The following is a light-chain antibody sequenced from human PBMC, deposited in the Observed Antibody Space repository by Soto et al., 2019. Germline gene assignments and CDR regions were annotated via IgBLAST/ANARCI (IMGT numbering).Light chain of an antibody. CDR3: QEFNNYPQLT. V-gene: IGKV1D-13*01. J-gene: IGKJ4*01. Sequence: AIQLTQSPSSLSASVGDRVTITCRASQGISSALAWYQQKPGKAPKLLIYDASSLESGVPSRFSGSGSGTDFTLTISSLQPEDFATYNCQEFNNYPQLTFGGGTKVDIK. CDR1: QGISSA. CDR2: DAS.